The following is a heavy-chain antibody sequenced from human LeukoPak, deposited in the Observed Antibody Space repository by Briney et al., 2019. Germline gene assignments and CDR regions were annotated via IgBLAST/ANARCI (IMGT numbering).Heavy chain of an antibody. CDR3: ARATDASSGYFWFDP. J-gene: IGHJ5*02. D-gene: IGHD3-22*01. Sequence: SETLSLTCTVSGGSISSYYWSWIRQPPGKGLEWIAYIYYSGSTNYNPSLKGRVTISVDASKNQFSLKLSSVTAADTAMYYCARATDASSGYFWFDPWGQGTLVTVSS. V-gene: IGHV4-59*01. CDR1: GGSISSYY. CDR2: IYYSGST.